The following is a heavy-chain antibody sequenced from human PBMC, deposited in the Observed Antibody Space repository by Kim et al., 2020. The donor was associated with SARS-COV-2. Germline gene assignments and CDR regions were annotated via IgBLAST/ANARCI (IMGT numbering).Heavy chain of an antibody. CDR2: IGTAGDT. CDR1: GFTFSSYD. D-gene: IGHD2-2*01. J-gene: IGHJ4*02. Sequence: GGSLRLSCAASGFTFSSYDMHWVRQATGKGLEWVSAIGTAGDTYYPGSVKGRFTISRENAKNSLYLQMNSLRAGDTAVYYCARGSQRAAVMIDFDYWGQGTLVTVSS. CDR3: ARGSQRAAVMIDFDY. V-gene: IGHV3-13*04.